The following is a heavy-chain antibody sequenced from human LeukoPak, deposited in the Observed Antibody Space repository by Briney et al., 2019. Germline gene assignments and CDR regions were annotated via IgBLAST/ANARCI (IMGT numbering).Heavy chain of an antibody. CDR3: ARWVQDSSGDYFDY. Sequence: SETLSLTCTVSGYSISSGYYWGWIRQPPGKGLEWIGGIYHSGSTYYNPSLKSRVTISVDTSKNQFSLKLSSVTAADTAVYYCARWVQDSSGDYFDYWGQGTLVTVSS. CDR2: IYHSGST. CDR1: GYSISSGYY. D-gene: IGHD3-22*01. V-gene: IGHV4-38-2*02. J-gene: IGHJ4*02.